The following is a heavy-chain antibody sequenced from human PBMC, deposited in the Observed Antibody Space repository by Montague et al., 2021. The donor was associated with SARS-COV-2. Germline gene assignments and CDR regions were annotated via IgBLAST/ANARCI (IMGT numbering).Heavy chain of an antibody. CDR1: GFTFSMYA. CDR2: ISGSGGSI. CDR3: ARREQQLAPYYYGMDV. V-gene: IGHV3-23*01. Sequence: SLRLSCAASGFTFSMYAMKWVRQAPGKGLEGVSVISGSGGSIYDADSVKGRFTISRDNAKNTLYLQMNSLRVEDAALYYCARREQQLAPYYYGMDVWGQGTTVTVSS. J-gene: IGHJ6*02. D-gene: IGHD6-13*01.